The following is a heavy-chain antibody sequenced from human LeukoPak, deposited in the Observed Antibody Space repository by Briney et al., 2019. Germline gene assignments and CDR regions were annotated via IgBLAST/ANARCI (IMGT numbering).Heavy chain of an antibody. CDR1: GFTFSSYA. Sequence: GGSLRLSCAASGFTFSSYAMHWVRQAPGKGLEWVAVISYDGSNKYYADSVKGRFTISRDNSKNTLYLQMNSLRAEDTAVYYCAREGDVGAPPIDYWGQGTLVTVSS. V-gene: IGHV3-30*04. CDR3: AREGDVGAPPIDY. J-gene: IGHJ4*02. CDR2: ISYDGSNK. D-gene: IGHD1-26*01.